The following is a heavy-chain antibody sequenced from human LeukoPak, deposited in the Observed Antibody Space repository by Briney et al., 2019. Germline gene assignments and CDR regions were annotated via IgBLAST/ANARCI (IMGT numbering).Heavy chain of an antibody. Sequence: GGALRLSCAASGFTFSSYSMNWGRQAPGKGLEWVSYISSSSSTIYYADSVKGRFTISRDNAKNSLYLQMNSLRDEDTAVYYCSRGNDDAFDIWGQGTMVTVSS. J-gene: IGHJ3*02. D-gene: IGHD1-1*01. V-gene: IGHV3-48*02. CDR2: ISSSSSTI. CDR3: SRGNDDAFDI. CDR1: GFTFSSYS.